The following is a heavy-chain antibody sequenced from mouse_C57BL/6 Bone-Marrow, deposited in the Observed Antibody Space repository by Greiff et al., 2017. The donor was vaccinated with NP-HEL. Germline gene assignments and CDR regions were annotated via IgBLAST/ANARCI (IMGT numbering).Heavy chain of an antibody. CDR3: TRSAVVATNDYAMDY. V-gene: IGHV1-15*01. D-gene: IGHD1-1*01. CDR1: GYTFTDYE. CDR2: IDPETGGT. J-gene: IGHJ4*01. Sequence: VKLQESGAELVRPGASVTLSCKASGYTFTDYEMHWVKQTPVHGLEWIGAIDPETGGTAYNQKFKGKAILTADKSSSTAYMELRSLTSEDSAVYYCTRSAVVATNDYAMDYWGQGTSVTVSS.